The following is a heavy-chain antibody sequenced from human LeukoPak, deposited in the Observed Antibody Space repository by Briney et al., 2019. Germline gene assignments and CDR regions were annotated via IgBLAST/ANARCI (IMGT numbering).Heavy chain of an antibody. D-gene: IGHD2-21*01. V-gene: IGHV4-39*01. J-gene: IGHJ4*02. CDR3: ARSLHISAPFDV. Sequence: PSETLSLTCTVSGGSISSSSYSWGWVRQPPGKGLEWIGSVYYSGSTYYNPSLKSRVTISVDTSKNQFSLKLSSVTAADTAVYYCARSLHISAPFDVWGQGTLVTVSS. CDR1: GGSISSSSYS. CDR2: VYYSGST.